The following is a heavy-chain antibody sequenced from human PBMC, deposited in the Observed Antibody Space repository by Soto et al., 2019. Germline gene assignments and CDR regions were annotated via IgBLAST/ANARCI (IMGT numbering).Heavy chain of an antibody. D-gene: IGHD3-3*01. CDR2: INHSGST. J-gene: IGHJ5*02. Sequence: SETLSLTCAVYGGSFSGYYWSWIRQPPGKGLEWIGEINHSGSTNYNPSLKSRVTIAVDTSKNQFSLKLSSVTAADTAVYYCARDPYDFWSGYSKFDPWGQGTLVTVSS. V-gene: IGHV4-34*01. CDR3: ARDPYDFWSGYSKFDP. CDR1: GGSFSGYY.